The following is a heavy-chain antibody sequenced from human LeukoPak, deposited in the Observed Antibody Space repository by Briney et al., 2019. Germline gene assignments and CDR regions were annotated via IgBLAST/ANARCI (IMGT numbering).Heavy chain of an antibody. Sequence: GGSLRLSCATSGFTLSRHSMSWFRQAPGKGPEWVANVKEDGSEIYYRDSVKGRFTISRDDARNSLHPQMNSLRAEDTAIYFCARLLLFESSTYRPVDHWGRGTLVSVTS. CDR3: ARLLLFESSTYRPVDH. J-gene: IGHJ4*02. CDR2: VKEDGSEI. CDR1: GFTLSRHS. D-gene: IGHD2-2*01. V-gene: IGHV3-7*01.